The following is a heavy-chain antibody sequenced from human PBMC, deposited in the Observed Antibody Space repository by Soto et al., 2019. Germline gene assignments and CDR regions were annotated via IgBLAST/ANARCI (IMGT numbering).Heavy chain of an antibody. CDR3: ARAWVTVTTCYDY. D-gene: IGHD4-17*01. J-gene: IGHJ4*02. V-gene: IGHV4-61*01. Sequence: SETLSLTCTVSGGSVSSGSYYWSWIRQPPGKGLEWIGYIYYSGSTNYNPSLKSRVTISVDTSKNQFSLKLSSVTAADTAVYYCARAWVTVTTCYDYWGQGTLVTVSS. CDR2: IYYSGST. CDR1: GGSVSSGSYY.